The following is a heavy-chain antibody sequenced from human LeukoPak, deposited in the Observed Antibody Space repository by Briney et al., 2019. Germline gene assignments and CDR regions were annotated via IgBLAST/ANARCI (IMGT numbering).Heavy chain of an antibody. CDR1: GGSISSSSYY. J-gene: IGHJ5*02. V-gene: IGHV4-39*07. CDR2: IYYSGST. Sequence: PSETLSLACTVSGGSISSSSYYWGWIRQPPGKGLEWIGSIYYSGSTYYNPSLKSRVTISVDTSKNQFSLKLSSVTAADTAVYYCAGGVWFDPWGQGTLVTVSS. CDR3: AGGVWFDP. D-gene: IGHD3-16*01.